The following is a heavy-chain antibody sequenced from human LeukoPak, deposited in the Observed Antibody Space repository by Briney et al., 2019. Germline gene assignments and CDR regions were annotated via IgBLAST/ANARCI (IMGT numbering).Heavy chain of an antibody. J-gene: IGHJ6*02. D-gene: IGHD4-17*01. CDR3: ARTDYGDLRGSYGMDV. V-gene: IGHV3-30-3*01. Sequence: GRSLRLSCAASGFTFSSYAMHWVRQAPGKGLEWVAVISYDGSNKYYADSVKGRFTISRDNFKNTLYLQMNSLRAEDTAVYYCARTDYGDLRGSYGMDVWGQGTTVTVSS. CDR1: GFTFSSYA. CDR2: ISYDGSNK.